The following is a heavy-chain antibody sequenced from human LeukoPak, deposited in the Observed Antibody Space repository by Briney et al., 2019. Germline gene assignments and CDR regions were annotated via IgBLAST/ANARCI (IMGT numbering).Heavy chain of an antibody. V-gene: IGHV1-2*04. CDR2: INPNSGDT. CDR1: GYTFTGYY. Sequence: GASVKVSCKASGYTFTGYYMHWVRQAPGQGLEWMGWINPNSGDTNYAQKFQGWVTMTRDTSISTAYMELSRLRSDDTAVYYCARDRGWLQSEYYFDYWGQGTLVTVSS. D-gene: IGHD5-24*01. CDR3: ARDRGWLQSEYYFDY. J-gene: IGHJ4*02.